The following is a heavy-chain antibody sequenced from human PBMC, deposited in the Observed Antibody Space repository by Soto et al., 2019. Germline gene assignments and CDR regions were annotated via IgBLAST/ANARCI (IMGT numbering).Heavy chain of an antibody. V-gene: IGHV1-2*04. J-gene: IGHJ6*02. CDR2: INPNSGGT. CDR3: ARDLGRDKAAADYYYYYGMDV. CDR1: GYTFTGYY. D-gene: IGHD2-15*01. Sequence: GASLKLSCKSSGYTFTGYYIHWVRQAPGQGLEWMGWINPNSGGTNYAQKFQGWVTMTRDTSISTAYMELSRLRSDDTAVYYCARDLGRDKAAADYYYYYGMDVWGQGTTVTVSS.